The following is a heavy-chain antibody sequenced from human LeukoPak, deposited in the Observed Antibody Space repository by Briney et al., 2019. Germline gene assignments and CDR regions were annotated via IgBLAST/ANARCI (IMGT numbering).Heavy chain of an antibody. Sequence: PGGSLRLSCAASGFTFSNCAMSWVRQAPGKGLEWVSTITGSGGSGGSTNYADSVKGRFTISRDDSKNTLYLQMNSLKTEDTAVYYCTTILFDYGDYFDYWGQGTLVTVSS. V-gene: IGHV3-23*01. D-gene: IGHD4-17*01. CDR1: GFTFSNCA. CDR3: TTILFDYGDYFDY. CDR2: ITGSGGSGGST. J-gene: IGHJ4*02.